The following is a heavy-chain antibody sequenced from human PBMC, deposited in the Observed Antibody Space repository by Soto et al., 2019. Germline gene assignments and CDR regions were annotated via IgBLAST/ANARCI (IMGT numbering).Heavy chain of an antibody. Sequence: PSETLSLTCTVSGGSISNFYWSWIRQPPGKGLEWIGYIYYTGSTNYNTSLKSRVTISVDTSNNQFSLKLRSVTAADTAVYYCANMAAAGTGWGQGTLVTVSS. CDR3: ANMAAAGTG. CDR2: IYYTGST. J-gene: IGHJ4*02. V-gene: IGHV4-59*01. D-gene: IGHD6-13*01. CDR1: GGSISNFY.